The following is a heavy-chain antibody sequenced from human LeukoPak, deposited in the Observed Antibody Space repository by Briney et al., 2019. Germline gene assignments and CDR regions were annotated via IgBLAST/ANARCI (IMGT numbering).Heavy chain of an antibody. J-gene: IGHJ4*02. CDR1: GFTFSSYW. Sequence: GRSLRLSCAASGFTFSSYWMSWVRQAPGKGLXXXXNIKQDGSEKYYVDSVKGRFTISRDNAKNSLYLQMNSLRAEDTAVYYCARETTVTTPWFDYWGQGTLVTVSS. CDR3: ARETTVTTPWFDY. D-gene: IGHD4-17*01. CDR2: IKQDGSEK. V-gene: IGHV3-7*01.